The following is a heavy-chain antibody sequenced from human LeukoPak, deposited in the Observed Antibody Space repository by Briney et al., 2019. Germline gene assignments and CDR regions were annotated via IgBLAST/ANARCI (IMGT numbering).Heavy chain of an antibody. V-gene: IGHV3-21*01. Sequence: GGSLRLSCAASGFTFSSYAMSWVRQAPGKGLEWVSSISSSSSYIYYADSVKGRFTISRDNAKNSLYLQMNSLRAEDTAVYYCARDGTIPAQSDYWGQGTLVTVSS. CDR3: ARDGTIPAQSDY. J-gene: IGHJ4*02. D-gene: IGHD5-24*01. CDR1: GFTFSSYA. CDR2: ISSSSSYI.